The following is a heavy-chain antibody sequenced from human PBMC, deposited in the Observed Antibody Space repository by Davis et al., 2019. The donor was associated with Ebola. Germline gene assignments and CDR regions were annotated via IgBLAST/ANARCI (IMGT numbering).Heavy chain of an antibody. CDR1: GGSISSSNW. J-gene: IGHJ4*02. CDR2: INHSGST. V-gene: IGHV4-4*02. CDR3: VLWLVPYFDY. D-gene: IGHD6-19*01. Sequence: SETLSLTCAVSGGSISSSNWWSWVRQPPGKGLEWIGEINHSGSTNYNPSLKSRVTISVDTSKNQFSLKLSSVTAADTAVYYCVLWLVPYFDYWGQGTLVTVSS.